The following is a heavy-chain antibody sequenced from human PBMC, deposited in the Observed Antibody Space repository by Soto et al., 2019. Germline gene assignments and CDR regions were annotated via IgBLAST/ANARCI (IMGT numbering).Heavy chain of an antibody. Sequence: PGGSLRLSCAASGFTFSSYAMSWVRQAPGKGLEWVSAISGSGGSTYYADSVKGRFTISRDNSKNTLYLQMNSLRPEDAAVYYCARDVSRFNDGSGDSSLAFDYWGQGAQVTVSS. D-gene: IGHD3-10*01. V-gene: IGHV3-23*01. CDR3: ARDVSRFNDGSGDSSLAFDY. J-gene: IGHJ4*02. CDR1: GFTFSSYA. CDR2: ISGSGGST.